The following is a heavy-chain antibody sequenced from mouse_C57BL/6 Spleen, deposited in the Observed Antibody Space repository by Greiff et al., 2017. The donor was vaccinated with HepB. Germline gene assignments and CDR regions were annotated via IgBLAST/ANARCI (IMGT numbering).Heavy chain of an antibody. D-gene: IGHD2-3*01. V-gene: IGHV1-4*01. CDR1: GYTFTSYT. CDR3: ARRDGYYVYYAMDY. CDR2: INPSSGYT. Sequence: QVQLKQSGAELARPGASVKMSCKASGYTFTSYTMHWVKQRPGQGLEWIGYINPSSGYTKYNQKFKDKATLTADKSSSTAYMQLSSLTSEDSAVYYCARRDGYYVYYAMDYWGQGTSVTVSS. J-gene: IGHJ4*01.